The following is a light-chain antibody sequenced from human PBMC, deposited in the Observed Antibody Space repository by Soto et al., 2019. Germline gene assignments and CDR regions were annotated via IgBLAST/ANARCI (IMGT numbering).Light chain of an antibody. CDR3: QQYGSSPTIT. CDR1: QSVSNNY. CDR2: GAS. V-gene: IGKV3-20*01. Sequence: SVLTQSPGTLSLSPGERSTLSGRASQSVSNNYLAWYQQKPGQAPRLLIYGASNRATGIPDRFSGSGSGTDFTLTISRLGPEDFAVYYCQQYGSSPTITFGQGTRLEIK. J-gene: IGKJ5*01.